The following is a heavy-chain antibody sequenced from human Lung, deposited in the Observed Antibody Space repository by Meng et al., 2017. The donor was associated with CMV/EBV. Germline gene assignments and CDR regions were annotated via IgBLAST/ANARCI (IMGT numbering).Heavy chain of an antibody. V-gene: IGHV2-5*01. CDR2: IYWNDDK. D-gene: IGHD6-19*01. Sequence: GPXLVKXXQTLTLTCTFSGFSLSTSGVGVGWIRQPPGKALEWLALIYWNDDKRYSPSLKSRLTITKDTSKNQVVLTMTNMDPVDTATYYCAHRPVSGAGKEEYYFDYWGQGXLVTVSS. CDR1: GFSLSTSGVG. CDR3: AHRPVSGAGKEEYYFDY. J-gene: IGHJ4*02.